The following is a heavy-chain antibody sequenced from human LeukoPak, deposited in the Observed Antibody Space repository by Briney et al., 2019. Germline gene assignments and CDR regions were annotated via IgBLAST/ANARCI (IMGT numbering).Heavy chain of an antibody. CDR2: IKQDGSEK. CDR1: GFTFSSYE. V-gene: IGHV3-7*01. Sequence: HPGGSLRLSCAASGFTFSSYEMNWVRQAPGKGLEWVANIKQDGSEKYYVDSVKGRFTISRDNAKNSLYLQMNSLRAEDTAVYYCARDSSGYSNAGEGVFDYWGQGTLVTVSS. J-gene: IGHJ4*02. D-gene: IGHD5-18*01. CDR3: ARDSSGYSNAGEGVFDY.